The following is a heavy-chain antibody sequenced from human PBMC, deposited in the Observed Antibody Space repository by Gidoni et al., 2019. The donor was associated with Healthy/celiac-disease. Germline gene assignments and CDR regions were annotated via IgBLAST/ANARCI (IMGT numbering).Heavy chain of an antibody. J-gene: IGHJ5*02. CDR2: IIPILGIA. CDR3: ARSTVTSPNWFDP. D-gene: IGHD4-17*01. Sequence: QVQLVQSGAEVKKPGSSVKVSCKASGVTCSSYAISWVRQAPGQGLEWMGRIIPILGIANYAQKFQGRVTITADKSTSTAYMELSSLRSEDTAVYYCARSTVTSPNWFDPWGQGTLVTVSS. CDR1: GVTCSSYA. V-gene: IGHV1-69*04.